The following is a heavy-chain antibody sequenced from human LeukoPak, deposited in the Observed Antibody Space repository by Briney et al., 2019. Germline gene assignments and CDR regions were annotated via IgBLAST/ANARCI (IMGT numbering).Heavy chain of an antibody. J-gene: IGHJ6*02. CDR2: INPNSGGT. D-gene: IGHD1-26*01. CDR1: GYTFTGYY. V-gene: IGHV1-2*02. Sequence: ASVKVSRKASGYTFTGYYMHWVRPAPGQGLEWMGWINPNSGGTNYAQKFQGRVTMTRDTSISTAYMELSRLRSDDTAMYYCARDRGAGFGMDVWGQGTTVTISS. CDR3: ARDRGAGFGMDV.